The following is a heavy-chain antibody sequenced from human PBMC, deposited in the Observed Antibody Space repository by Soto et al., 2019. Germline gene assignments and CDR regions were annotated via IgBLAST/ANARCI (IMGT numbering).Heavy chain of an antibody. J-gene: IGHJ6*01. CDR3: ARSPRGAYGMDV. Sequence: QVQLVESGGGVVQPGRSLRLSCAASGFTFRRDAMHWVRQAPGKGLEWVAAISYDESNKFYIDSVKRRFTISRDNSRNTLDLQMNSLRAEDTAVYYCARSPRGAYGMDVW. V-gene: IGHV3-30-3*01. CDR1: GFTFRRDA. D-gene: IGHD3-16*01. CDR2: ISYDESNK.